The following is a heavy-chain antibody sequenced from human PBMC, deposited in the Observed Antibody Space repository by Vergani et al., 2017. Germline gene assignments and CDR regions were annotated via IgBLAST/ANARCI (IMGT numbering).Heavy chain of an antibody. CDR2: IEYDGSNK. V-gene: IGHV3-30*02. CDR3: ASRWFSGSWSFDF. D-gene: IGHD6-25*01. Sequence: QVQLVESGGGVVQPGGSLRLSCAASGFPFSSYAMHWVRQAPGKGLEWLAFIEYDGSNKYYADSVKGRFTISRDDSKNTLYLRLNSLRPEDTAVYYCASRWFSGSWSFDFWGQGTLVTVCS. CDR1: GFPFSSYA. J-gene: IGHJ4*02.